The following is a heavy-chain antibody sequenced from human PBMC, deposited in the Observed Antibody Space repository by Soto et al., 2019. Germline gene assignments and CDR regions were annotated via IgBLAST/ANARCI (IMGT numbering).Heavy chain of an antibody. V-gene: IGHV1-69*04. Sequence: ASVKVSCKASGGTFSSYTISWVRQAPGQGLEWMGRIIPILGIANYAQKFQGRVTITADKSTSTAYMELSSLRSEDTAVYYCAREAGGSSSTNYYYYYMDVWGKGTTVTVSS. J-gene: IGHJ6*03. CDR1: GGTFSSYT. D-gene: IGHD6-6*01. CDR3: AREAGGSSSTNYYYYYMDV. CDR2: IIPILGIA.